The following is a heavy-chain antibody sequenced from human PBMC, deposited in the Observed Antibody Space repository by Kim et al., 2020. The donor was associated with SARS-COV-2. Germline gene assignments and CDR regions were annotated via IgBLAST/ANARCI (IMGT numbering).Heavy chain of an antibody. J-gene: IGHJ4*02. Sequence: GGSLRLSCAASGFTFSSYWMHWVRQAPGKGLVWVSRIKSDGSSSTYADSVKGRFTMSRDNAKNTLYLQMNSLRADDTAVYFGASGTDNSGSVNWRWGQGT. CDR2: IKSDGSSS. CDR3: ASGTDNSGSVNWR. CDR1: GFTFSSYW. V-gene: IGHV3-74*03. D-gene: IGHD3-10*01.